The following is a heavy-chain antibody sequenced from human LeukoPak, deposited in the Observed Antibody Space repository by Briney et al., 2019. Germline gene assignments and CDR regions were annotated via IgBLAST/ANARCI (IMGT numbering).Heavy chain of an antibody. D-gene: IGHD3-3*01. CDR2: ISGSGGST. Sequence: GGSLRLSCAASGFTFSSYAMSWVRQAPGKGLEWVSAISGSGGSTYYADFVKGRFTISRDNSKNTPYLQMNSLRAEDTAVYYCALLRSGQYYFDYWGQGTLVTVSS. V-gene: IGHV3-23*01. CDR3: ALLRSGQYYFDY. J-gene: IGHJ4*02. CDR1: GFTFSSYA.